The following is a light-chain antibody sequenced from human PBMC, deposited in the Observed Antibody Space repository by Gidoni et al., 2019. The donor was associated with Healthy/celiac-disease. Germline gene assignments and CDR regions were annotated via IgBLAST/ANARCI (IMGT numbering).Light chain of an antibody. J-gene: IGKJ1*01. V-gene: IGKV3-15*01. CDR1: QSFSSN. CDR3: QQYNNWPPRT. Sequence: EIVLTQSPATLSVSPVENATLSSRASQSFSSNLAWYQQKPGQAPRLLCYRASTRATGIPARFSGSGSGTELTLTISSRQAEDFAVYYCQQYNNWPPRTLGQETKVEIK. CDR2: RAS.